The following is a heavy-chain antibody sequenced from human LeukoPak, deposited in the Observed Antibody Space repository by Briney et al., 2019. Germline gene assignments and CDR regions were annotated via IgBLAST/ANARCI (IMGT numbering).Heavy chain of an antibody. Sequence: SETLSLTCTVSGGSISSGSYFWTWIRQRAGKGLEWIGRINPSGSTNYNPSLKSRVTISVDTSKNQFSLKLSSVTAADTAVFYCAREGYTSSWYSGYYYFDYWGQGTLVTVSS. J-gene: IGHJ4*02. CDR2: INPSGST. CDR3: AREGYTSSWYSGYYYFDY. D-gene: IGHD6-13*01. CDR1: GGSISSGSYF. V-gene: IGHV4-61*02.